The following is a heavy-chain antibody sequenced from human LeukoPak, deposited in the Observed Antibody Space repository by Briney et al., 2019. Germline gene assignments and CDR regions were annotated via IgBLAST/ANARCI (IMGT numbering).Heavy chain of an antibody. Sequence: GGSLRLSCVASGFTFSDYYMSWIRQAPGKGLEWVSYIISSGSSKYYADSVKGRFTISRDNAKNSLYLQMNSLRAEGTAVYYCARDRNYYYDSSGYSDYWGQGTLVTISS. D-gene: IGHD3-22*01. CDR3: ARDRNYYYDSSGYSDY. V-gene: IGHV3-11*01. J-gene: IGHJ4*02. CDR2: IISSGSSK. CDR1: GFTFSDYY.